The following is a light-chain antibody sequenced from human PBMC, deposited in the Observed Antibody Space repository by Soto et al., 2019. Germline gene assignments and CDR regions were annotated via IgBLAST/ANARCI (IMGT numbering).Light chain of an antibody. V-gene: IGKV3-15*01. CDR3: QQYNNWPYT. CDR2: GAS. Sequence: EIVMTQSAATLSVSPGERAALSCRASQSVSSNFAWYQRKPGQAPRLLIYGASTRATGIPARFSGSGSGTEFTLTISSLQSEDFAVYYCQQYNNWPYTFGEGTKLEIK. CDR1: QSVSSN. J-gene: IGKJ2*01.